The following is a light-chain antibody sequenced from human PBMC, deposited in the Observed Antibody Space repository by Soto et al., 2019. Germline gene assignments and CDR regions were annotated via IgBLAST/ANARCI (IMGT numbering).Light chain of an antibody. CDR3: QQRSNWRWT. V-gene: IGKV3-15*01. J-gene: IGKJ1*01. CDR2: GAS. CDR1: HHVATN. Sequence: EIVMTQSPVTLSVSPGERATLSCRASHHVATNLAWYQQKPGQAPRLLIYGASTRATGISARFSGSGSGTEFTLTISSLEPEDFAVYYCQQRSNWRWTFGQGTKVEIK.